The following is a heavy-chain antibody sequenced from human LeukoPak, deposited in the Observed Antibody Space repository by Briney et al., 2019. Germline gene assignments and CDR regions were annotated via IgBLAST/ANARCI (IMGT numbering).Heavy chain of an antibody. J-gene: IGHJ4*02. V-gene: IGHV6-1*01. CDR1: GDILSSNSAT. Sequence: SQTLSLTCALSGDILSSNSATWNWIRQSPSRGLEWLGRTYYRSKWYNSYAVSVKGRITIIPDTSNDQFSLQLNSVTPEDTAVYYCARDKGGGVDTALAYWGQGTLVTVSS. D-gene: IGHD5-18*01. CDR3: ARDKGGGVDTALAY. CDR2: TYYRSKWYN.